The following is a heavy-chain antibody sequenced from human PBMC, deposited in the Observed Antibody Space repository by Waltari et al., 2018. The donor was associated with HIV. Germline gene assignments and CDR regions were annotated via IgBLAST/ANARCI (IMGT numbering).Heavy chain of an antibody. D-gene: IGHD7-27*01. Sequence: QVRLQQWGAGLLKPSETLSLSCAVYGGSFSGCYWSWIRQSPGKGLECIGEINHSGSINYNPSLKSRVIISVDRYKNQFSLKLTSVTAADTAVYYCARGSWGSGMDVWGLGTTVIVSS. V-gene: IGHV4-34*01. CDR3: ARGSWGSGMDV. CDR1: GGSFSGCY. CDR2: INHSGSI. J-gene: IGHJ6*02.